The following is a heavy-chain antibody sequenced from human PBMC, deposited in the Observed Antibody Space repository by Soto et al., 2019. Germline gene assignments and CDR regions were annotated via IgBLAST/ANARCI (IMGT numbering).Heavy chain of an antibody. CDR3: ATVVRSTTREDWYDP. CDR2: FDPEDGET. Sequence: ASVKVSCKVSGYTLTELSMHWVRQAPGKGLEWMGGFDPEDGETIYAQKFQGRVTMTEDTSTDTAYMELSSLRSEDTAVYYCATVVRSTTREDWYDPWGQGTLVTVSS. V-gene: IGHV1-24*01. J-gene: IGHJ5*02. CDR1: GYTLTELS.